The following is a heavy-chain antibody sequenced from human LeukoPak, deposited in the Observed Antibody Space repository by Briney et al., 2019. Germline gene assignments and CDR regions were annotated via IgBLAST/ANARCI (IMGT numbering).Heavy chain of an antibody. V-gene: IGHV3-7*01. Sequence: PGGSLRLSCATSGFTFSSYWMSWVRQAPGKGLEWVANIKQDGSEKYYVDSVKGRFTISRDNAKNSLYLQMNSLRAEHTAVYYCARDGGSGGVFDYFDYWGQGTLVTVSS. CDR1: GFTFSSYW. J-gene: IGHJ4*02. D-gene: IGHD3-16*02. CDR3: ARDGGSGGVFDYFDY. CDR2: IKQDGSEK.